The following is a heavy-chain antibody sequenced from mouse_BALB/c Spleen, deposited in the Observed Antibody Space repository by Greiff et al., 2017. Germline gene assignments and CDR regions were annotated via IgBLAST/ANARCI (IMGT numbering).Heavy chain of an antibody. D-gene: IGHD2-3*01. CDR2: ISSGGST. V-gene: IGHV5-6-5*01. J-gene: IGHJ4*01. CDR3: ARTEGLYDGYYPFYYAMDY. Sequence: EVKVVESGGGLVKPGGSLKLSCAASGFTFSSYAMSWVRQTPEKRLEWVASISSGGSTYYPDSVKGRFTISRDNARNILYLQMSSLRSEDTAMYYCARTEGLYDGYYPFYYAMDYWGQGTSVTVSS. CDR1: GFTFSSYA.